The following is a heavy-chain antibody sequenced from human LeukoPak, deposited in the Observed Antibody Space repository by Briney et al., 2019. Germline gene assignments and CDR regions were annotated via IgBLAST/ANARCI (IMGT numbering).Heavy chain of an antibody. CDR1: GFTFSSYS. Sequence: AGGSLRLSCAASGFTFSSYSMNWVRQAPGKGLEWVANIKQDGSEKYYVDSVKGRFTISRDNAKNSLYLQMNSLRAEDTAVYYCARGQLLDWYFDLWGRGTLVTVSS. D-gene: IGHD2-2*01. CDR2: IKQDGSEK. J-gene: IGHJ2*01. V-gene: IGHV3-7*01. CDR3: ARGQLLDWYFDL.